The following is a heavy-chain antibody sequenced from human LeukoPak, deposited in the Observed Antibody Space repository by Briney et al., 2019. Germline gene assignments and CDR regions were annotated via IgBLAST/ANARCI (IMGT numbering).Heavy chain of an antibody. J-gene: IGHJ4*02. D-gene: IGHD3-10*01. CDR2: IYYSGNT. CDR3: ARQGLWFGKTDY. V-gene: IGHV4-39*07. Sequence: PSETLSLTCTVSSGSISSGSYYWGWIRQPPGQGLEWIGSIYYSGNTYYNPSLKSRVTISVDASMNEFSLKLTSVTAADTAVYYCARQGLWFGKTDYWGQGTLATVSS. CDR1: SGSISSGSYY.